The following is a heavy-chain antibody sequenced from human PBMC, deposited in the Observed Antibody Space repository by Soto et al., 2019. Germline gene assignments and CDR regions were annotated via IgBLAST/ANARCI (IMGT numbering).Heavy chain of an antibody. Sequence: PGESLKISCKGSGYSFTSYWIGWVRQMPGKGLEWMWIIYPCDSDTRYSPSFQGQVTISADKSISTAYLQWSSLKASDTAMYYCATHDKSYYYGSGPDYWGQGTPVTVS. CDR3: ATHDKSYYYGSGPDY. CDR2: IYPCDSDT. D-gene: IGHD3-10*01. V-gene: IGHV5-51*01. CDR1: GYSFTSYW. J-gene: IGHJ4*02.